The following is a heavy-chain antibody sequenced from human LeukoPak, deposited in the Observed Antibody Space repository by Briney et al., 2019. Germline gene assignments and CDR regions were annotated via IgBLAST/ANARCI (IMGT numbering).Heavy chain of an antibody. CDR3: ARSFDYFHKSGYGSFFDI. CDR1: GDTFSNYP. D-gene: IGHD3-22*01. J-gene: IGHJ4*02. Sequence: ASVKVSFTASGDTFSNYPINWVRQAPGQGLEWMGGIIPEFGATNHVQQFQGRVTFTAEVSTSTAYMELSSLRSEDTAIYYCARSFDYFHKSGYGSFFDIWGQGTLVTVSS. V-gene: IGHV1-69*13. CDR2: IIPEFGAT.